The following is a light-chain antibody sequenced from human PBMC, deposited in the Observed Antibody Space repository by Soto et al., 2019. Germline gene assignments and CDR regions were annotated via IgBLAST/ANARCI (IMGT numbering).Light chain of an antibody. CDR3: HQFGGSPPYT. V-gene: IGKV3-20*01. J-gene: IGKJ2*01. CDR2: GAS. Sequence: EIVLTQSPGTLSLSPGERATLSCRVSQSVSSSYLAWYQQKPGQAPRLLIYGASSRATGIPDRFSGSGSGTDFTLIISRLEPEDFAVFYCHQFGGSPPYTFGQATKLEIK. CDR1: QSVSSSY.